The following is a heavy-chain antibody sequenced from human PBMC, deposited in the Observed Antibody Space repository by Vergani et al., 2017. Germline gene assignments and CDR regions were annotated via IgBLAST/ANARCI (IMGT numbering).Heavy chain of an antibody. CDR2: IRYDGSNP. CDR3: AKKGGSLYYYGVDV. Sequence: QEQLLQSGGGVVHPGGSLRLSCIVSGYTFGHFDMHWVRQAPGKGLAWVAFIRYDGSNPQYIDSVKGRFTISRDNSKDTLFLQMNGLRPEDTGTYFCAKKGGSLYYYGVDVWGQGTTITVSS. V-gene: IGHV3-30*02. J-gene: IGHJ6*02. D-gene: IGHD1-26*01. CDR1: GYTFGHFD.